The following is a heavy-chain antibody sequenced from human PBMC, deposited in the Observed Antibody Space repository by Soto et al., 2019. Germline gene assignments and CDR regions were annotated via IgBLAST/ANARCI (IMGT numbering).Heavy chain of an antibody. CDR2: ISAYNGNT. D-gene: IGHD3-9*01. CDR3: SRLREGYDILTGYPTLGWFDP. CDR1: GYTFTSYG. J-gene: IGHJ5*02. Sequence: QVQLVQSGAEVKKPGASVKVSCKASGYTFTSYGISWVRQAPGQGLEWMGWISAYNGNTNYAQKLQGRVTMTTDTSTSTAYMELRSRISDDTAVYYCSRLREGYDILTGYPTLGWFDPWGQGTLVTVSS. V-gene: IGHV1-18*01.